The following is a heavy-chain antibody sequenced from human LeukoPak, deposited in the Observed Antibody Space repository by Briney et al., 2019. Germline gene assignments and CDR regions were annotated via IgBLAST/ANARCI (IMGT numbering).Heavy chain of an antibody. Sequence: GGALRLSCAASGFTIGPYAMYWVRQGPGRGLEWVSVIKADGSGTFYADSVRGRFTTSRDNSKNTLYLQMNSLRAEDTAVYYCARDQGVVVHGKYHYYGMDVWGQGTTVTVSS. D-gene: IGHD3-22*01. V-gene: IGHV3-NL1*01. CDR3: ARDQGVVVHGKYHYYGMDV. CDR1: GFTIGPYA. CDR2: IKADGSGT. J-gene: IGHJ6*02.